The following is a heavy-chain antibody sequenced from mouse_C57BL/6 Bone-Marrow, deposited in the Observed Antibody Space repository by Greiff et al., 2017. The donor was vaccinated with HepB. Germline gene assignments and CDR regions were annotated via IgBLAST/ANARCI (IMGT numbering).Heavy chain of an antibody. D-gene: IGHD4-1*01. CDR3: ARTVKLGRFDY. CDR2: ISYDGSN. Sequence: DVKLQESGPGLVKPSQSLSLTCSVTGYSITSGYYWNWIRQFPGNKLEWMGYISYDGSNNYNPSLKNRITITPDTSKNQFFLKLNSVTTEDTATYYCARTVKLGRFDYWGQGTTLTVSS. CDR1: GYSITSGYY. J-gene: IGHJ2*01. V-gene: IGHV3-6*01.